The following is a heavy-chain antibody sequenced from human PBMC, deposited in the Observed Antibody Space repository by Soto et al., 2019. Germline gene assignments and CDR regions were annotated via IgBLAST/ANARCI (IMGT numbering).Heavy chain of an antibody. CDR1: GGSISSGGYY. J-gene: IGHJ4*02. CDR2: IYYSGST. Sequence: SETLSLTCTVSGGSISSGGYYWSWIRQHPGKGLEWIGCIYYSGSTYYNPSLKSRVTISVDTSKNQFSLKLSSVTAADTAVYYCARGGATGYCSGGGCYLSNPLIDYWGQGTLVTVSS. D-gene: IGHD2-15*01. CDR3: ARGGATGYCSGGGCYLSNPLIDY. V-gene: IGHV4-31*03.